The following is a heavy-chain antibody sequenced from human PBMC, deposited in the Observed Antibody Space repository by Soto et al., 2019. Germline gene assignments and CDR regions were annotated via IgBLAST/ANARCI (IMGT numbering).Heavy chain of an antibody. D-gene: IGHD6-13*01. CDR1: GFTFGSHA. Sequence: GGSLRLSCAASGFTFGSHAMHWVRQAPGKGLEWVAVISYDASHRDYADSVKGRFTISRDNSKNTLYLETNSLRGDDAAVYYCARDNAGYSSSRFTYYRYSMDIWGQGTPVTV. J-gene: IGHJ6*02. CDR3: ARDNAGYSSSRFTYYRYSMDI. CDR2: ISYDASHR. V-gene: IGHV3-30-3*01.